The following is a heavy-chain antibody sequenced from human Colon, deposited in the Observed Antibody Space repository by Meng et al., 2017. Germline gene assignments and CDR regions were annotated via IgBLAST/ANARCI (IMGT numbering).Heavy chain of an antibody. CDR3: ARGYYDSSGYGYWYFDL. V-gene: IGHV4-30-4*01. CDR1: GAALRSGDSS. Sequence: LPLTGLFSGAALRSGDSSSGWIRQPPGKGREWICYIYYSGSTYYSPSLKSRVTISVDTSKNQFSLKLSSVTAADTAVYYCARGYYDSSGYGYWYFDLWGRGTLVTVPS. J-gene: IGHJ2*01. CDR2: IYYSGST. D-gene: IGHD3-22*01.